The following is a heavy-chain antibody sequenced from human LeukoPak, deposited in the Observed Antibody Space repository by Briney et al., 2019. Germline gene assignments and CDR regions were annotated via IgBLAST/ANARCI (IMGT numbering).Heavy chain of an antibody. D-gene: IGHD4-17*01. J-gene: IGHJ6*03. V-gene: IGHV4-59*01. CDR3: ARAYGDYVGTYYYYYYMDV. CDR1: GGSISRYY. CDR2: IYYSGST. Sequence: SETLSLTCTVSGGSISRYYWSWIRQPPGKGLEWIGYIYYSGSTNYNPSLKSRVTISVDTSKNQFSLKLSSVTAADTAVYYCARAYGDYVGTYYYYYYMDVWGKGTTVTISS.